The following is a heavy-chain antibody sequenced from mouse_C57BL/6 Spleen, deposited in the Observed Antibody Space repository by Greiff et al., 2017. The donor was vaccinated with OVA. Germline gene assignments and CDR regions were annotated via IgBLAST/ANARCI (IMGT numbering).Heavy chain of an antibody. J-gene: IGHJ2*01. D-gene: IGHD3-2*02. CDR3: ARWGSSGYPFDY. Sequence: EVQLQQSGPELVKPGASVKISCKASGYTFTDYYMNWVKQSHGKSLEWIGDINPNNGGTSYNQKFKGKATLTVDKSSSTAYMELRSLTSEDSAVYYCARWGSSGYPFDYWGQGTTLTVSS. CDR1: GYTFTDYY. V-gene: IGHV1-26*01. CDR2: INPNNGGT.